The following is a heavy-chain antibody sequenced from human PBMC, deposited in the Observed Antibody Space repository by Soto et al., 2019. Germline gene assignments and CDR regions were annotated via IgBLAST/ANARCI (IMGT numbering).Heavy chain of an antibody. CDR1: GGSISSGGYS. CDR3: ARASTTVTTLDY. CDR2: IYHSGST. J-gene: IGHJ4*02. Sequence: QLQLQESGSGLVKPSQTLSLTCAVSGGSISSGGYSCSWTRQPPGKGLEWIGYIYHSGSTYYNPSLKSRVTISVDRYKNQFSLKLSSVTAADTAVYYFARASTTVTTLDYWGQGTLVTVPS. D-gene: IGHD4-17*01. V-gene: IGHV4-30-2*01.